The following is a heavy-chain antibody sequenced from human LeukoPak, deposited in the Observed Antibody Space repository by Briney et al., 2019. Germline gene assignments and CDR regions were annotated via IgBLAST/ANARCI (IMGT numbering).Heavy chain of an antibody. Sequence: KTSETLSLTCTVSGGSISSYYWSWIRQPPGKGLEWIGYIYYSGSTNHNPSLKSRVTISVDTSKNQFSLKLSSVTAADTAVYYCARGWLPSIAAQWGQGTLVTVSS. D-gene: IGHD6-6*01. CDR3: ARGWLPSIAAQ. CDR1: GGSISSYY. CDR2: IYYSGST. J-gene: IGHJ4*02. V-gene: IGHV4-59*01.